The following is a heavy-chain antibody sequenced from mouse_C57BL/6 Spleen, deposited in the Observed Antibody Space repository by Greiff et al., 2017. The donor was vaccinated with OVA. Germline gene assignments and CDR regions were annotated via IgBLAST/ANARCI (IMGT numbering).Heavy chain of an antibody. Sequence: QVTLKVSGPGILQSSQTLSLTCSFSGFSLSTSGMGVSWIRQPSGKGLEWLAHIYWDDDKRYNPSLKSRLTISKDTSRNQVFLKITSVDTADTATYCCARRKGSHWYFDVWGTGTTVTVSS. CDR3: ARRKGSHWYFDV. CDR1: GFSLSTSGMG. J-gene: IGHJ1*03. V-gene: IGHV8-12*01. CDR2: IYWDDDK.